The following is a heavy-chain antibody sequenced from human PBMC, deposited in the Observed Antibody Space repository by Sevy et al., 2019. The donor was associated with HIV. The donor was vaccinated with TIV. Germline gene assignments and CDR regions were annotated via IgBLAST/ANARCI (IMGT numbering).Heavy chain of an antibody. D-gene: IGHD1-7*01. Sequence: SETLSLTCTVSGGSVSSGSYYWSWIRQPPGKGLEWIGYIYYSGSTNYNPSLKSRVTISVDTSKNQFSLKLSSVTAADTAVYYCSRAARNYFFGIHWFDPWGQGTLVTVSS. CDR1: GGSVSSGSYY. CDR3: SRAARNYFFGIHWFDP. V-gene: IGHV4-61*01. CDR2: IYYSGST. J-gene: IGHJ5*02.